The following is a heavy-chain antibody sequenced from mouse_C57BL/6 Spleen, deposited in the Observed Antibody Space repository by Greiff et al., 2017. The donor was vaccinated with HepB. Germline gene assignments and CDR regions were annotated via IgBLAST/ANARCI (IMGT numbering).Heavy chain of an antibody. CDR3: ARDTVVAYYAMDY. D-gene: IGHD1-1*01. J-gene: IGHJ4*01. V-gene: IGHV1-19*01. CDR1: GYTFTDYY. Sequence: EVQLQESGPVLVKPGASVKMSCKASGYTFTDYYMNWVKQSHGKSLEWIGVINPYNGGTSYNQKFKGKATLTVDKSSSTAYMELNSLTSEDSAVYYCARDTVVAYYAMDYWGQGTSVTVSS. CDR2: INPYNGGT.